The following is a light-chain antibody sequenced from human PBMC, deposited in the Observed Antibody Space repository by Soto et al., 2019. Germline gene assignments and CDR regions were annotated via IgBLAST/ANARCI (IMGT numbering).Light chain of an antibody. CDR2: DVS. V-gene: IGLV2-11*01. CDR3: CSYAGSYTFMV. CDR1: SSDVGGYNY. Sequence: QSALTQPRSVYGSPGQSVTISCTGTSSDVGGYNYVSWYQQHPGKAPKLMIYDVSKRPSGVPDRFSGSKSGNTASLTISGLQAEDEADYYCCSYAGSYTFMVFGGGTKLTVL. J-gene: IGLJ2*01.